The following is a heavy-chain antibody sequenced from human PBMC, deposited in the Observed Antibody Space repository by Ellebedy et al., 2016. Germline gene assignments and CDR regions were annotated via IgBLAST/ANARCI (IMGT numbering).Heavy chain of an antibody. CDR1: GGSFSGYY. J-gene: IGHJ4*02. CDR2: INHSGST. CDR3: ARGRAVAGTDYPYYFDY. V-gene: IGHV4-34*01. D-gene: IGHD6-19*01. Sequence: SETLSLTXAVYGGSFSGYYWSWIRQPPGKGLEWIGEINHSGSTNYNPSLKSRVTISVDTSKNQFSLKLSSVTAADTAVYYCARGRAVAGTDYPYYFDYWGQGTLVTVSS.